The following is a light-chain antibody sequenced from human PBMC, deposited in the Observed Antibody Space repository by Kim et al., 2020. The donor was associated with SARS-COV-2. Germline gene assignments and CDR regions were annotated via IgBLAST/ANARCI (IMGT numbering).Light chain of an antibody. J-gene: IGLJ1*01. Sequence: GQEITISCTGTSSDIGGYNYVSWYQHHPGKAPKLLVYEVSKRPSGVSNRFSGSKSGNTASLTISGLQAEDEADYYCSSYTSTYTYVFGTGTKVTVL. CDR1: SSDIGGYNY. CDR2: EVS. CDR3: SSYTSTYTYV. V-gene: IGLV2-14*01.